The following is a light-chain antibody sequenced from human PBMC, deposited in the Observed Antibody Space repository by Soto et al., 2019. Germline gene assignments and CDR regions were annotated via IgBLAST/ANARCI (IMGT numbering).Light chain of an antibody. J-gene: IGKJ1*01. CDR1: QGISTY. CDR2: AAS. V-gene: IGKV1-39*01. CDR3: QQYYSFPPT. Sequence: DIQMTQSPSSLSASVGDRVTINCRASQGISTYLNWYQKKPGKAPKLLIYAASSLQSGVPSRFSGSGSGTDFSLTISCLQSEDFATYYCQQYYSFPPTFGQGTKVDIK.